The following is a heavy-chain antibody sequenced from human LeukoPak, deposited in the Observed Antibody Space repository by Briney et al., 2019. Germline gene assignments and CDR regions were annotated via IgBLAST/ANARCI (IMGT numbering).Heavy chain of an antibody. D-gene: IGHD1-26*01. CDR1: GGSISSSSYY. CDR3: ARGPGTFDY. Sequence: SETLSLTCTVSGGSISSSSYYWGWIRQSPGKGLEWVGSIYYNGNTYYNPSLKSRVTISVDTSKNQFSLKLSSVTAADTAVYYCARGPGTFDYRGQGTLVTVSS. J-gene: IGHJ4*02. CDR2: IYYNGNT. V-gene: IGHV4-39*07.